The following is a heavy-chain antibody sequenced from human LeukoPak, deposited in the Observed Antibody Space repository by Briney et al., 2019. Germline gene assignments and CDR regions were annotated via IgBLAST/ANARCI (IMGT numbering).Heavy chain of an antibody. CDR3: LRVGSRDRELVFDN. D-gene: IGHD1-26*01. CDR1: GYTFTDYF. V-gene: IGHV1-2*02. J-gene: IGHJ4*02. Sequence: GASVKVSCKASGYTFTDYFLHWVRQAPEQGLEWRGWSNPNSGATNYAQTFQGRVVMTRDTAITTAYMERSRLTADDTAVYYCLRVGSRDRELVFDNWGQGTLVTVSS. CDR2: SNPNSGAT.